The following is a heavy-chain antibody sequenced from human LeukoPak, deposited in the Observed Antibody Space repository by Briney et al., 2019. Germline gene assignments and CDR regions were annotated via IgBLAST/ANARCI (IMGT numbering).Heavy chain of an antibody. CDR2: ISYDGSNK. CDR3: ARVTVTTPYCYYYGMDV. CDR1: GFTFSSYA. Sequence: GGSLRLSCAASGFTFSSYAMHWVRQAPGKGLEWVAVISYDGSNKYYADSAKGRFTISRDNSKNTLYLQMNSLRAEDTAVYYCARVTVTTPYCYYYGMDVWGQGTTVTVSS. J-gene: IGHJ6*02. V-gene: IGHV3-30-3*01. D-gene: IGHD4-17*01.